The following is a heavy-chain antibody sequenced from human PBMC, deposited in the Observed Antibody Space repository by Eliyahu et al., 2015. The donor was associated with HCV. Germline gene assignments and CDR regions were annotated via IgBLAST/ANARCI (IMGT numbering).Heavy chain of an antibody. V-gene: IGHV3-74*01. CDR1: GFTFSNYX. J-gene: IGHJ6*02. CDR3: ARGGYDFWSGYLPRMDV. Sequence: EVQLVESGGDLVQPGGSLRLSCAASGFTFSNYXXXWVRQAPGKGLVWVARANSDGSNINYADSVKGRFTISRDNARNTLYLQMSSLRVEDTAVYYCARGGYDFWSGYLPRMDVWGQGTTVTVSS. D-gene: IGHD3/OR15-3a*01. CDR2: ANSDGSNI.